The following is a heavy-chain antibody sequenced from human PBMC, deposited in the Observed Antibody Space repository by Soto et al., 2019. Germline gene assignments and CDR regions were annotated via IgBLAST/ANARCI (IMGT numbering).Heavy chain of an antibody. CDR3: ARVRRYSSSWYGDPLQPTDY. D-gene: IGHD6-13*01. V-gene: IGHV1-18*01. J-gene: IGHJ4*02. CDR1: GYTFTSYG. Sequence: GASVKVSCKASGYTFTSYGISWVRQAPGQGLEWMGWISAYNGNTNYAQKLQGRVTMTTDTSTSTAYMELRSLRSDDTAVYYCARVRRYSSSWYGDPLQPTDYWGQGTLVTVSS. CDR2: ISAYNGNT.